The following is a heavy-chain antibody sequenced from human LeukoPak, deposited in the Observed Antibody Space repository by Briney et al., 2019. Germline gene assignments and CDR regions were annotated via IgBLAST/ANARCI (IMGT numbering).Heavy chain of an antibody. V-gene: IGHV1-3*03. J-gene: IGHJ4*02. CDR2: INAGNGNT. CDR1: GYTFTGYY. D-gene: IGHD5-18*01. Sequence: ASVKVSCKASGYTFTGYYMHWVRQAPGQGLEWMGWINAGNGNTKYSEDFQGRVTITRDTSESIVYMELSGLRSDDMAVYYCARTARGYSYGLAYWGQGTLVTVSS. CDR3: ARTARGYSYGLAY.